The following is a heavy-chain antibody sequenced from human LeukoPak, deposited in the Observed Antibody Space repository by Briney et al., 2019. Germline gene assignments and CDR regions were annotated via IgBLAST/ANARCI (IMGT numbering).Heavy chain of an antibody. J-gene: IGHJ6*02. V-gene: IGHV3-7*01. CDR3: ASDPHHASRMDV. CDR2: IKQDGSET. Sequence: GGSLRLSCAASGFTFSTFWMNWVHQAPGKGLEWVANIKQDGSETYYVDSVKGRFTISRDNAKNLLYLQMSSLRAEDTAVYYCASDPHHASRMDVWGQGTTVTVSS. D-gene: IGHD1-14*01. CDR1: GFTFSTFW.